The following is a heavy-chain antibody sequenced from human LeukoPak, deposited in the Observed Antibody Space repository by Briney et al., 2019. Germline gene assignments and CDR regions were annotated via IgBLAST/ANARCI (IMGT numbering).Heavy chain of an antibody. J-gene: IGHJ4*02. D-gene: IGHD1-26*01. CDR3: ASLYSGSYDTGSFDYFNY. CDR2: MYYSGST. Sequence: SETLSLTCTVSGGSISSYYWGWIRQPPGKGLEWIGYMYYSGSTNYNPSLKSRVTISVDTSKNQFSLKLSSVTAADTAVYYCASLYSGSYDTGSFDYFNYWGQGTLVTVSS. CDR1: GGSISSYY. V-gene: IGHV4-59*01.